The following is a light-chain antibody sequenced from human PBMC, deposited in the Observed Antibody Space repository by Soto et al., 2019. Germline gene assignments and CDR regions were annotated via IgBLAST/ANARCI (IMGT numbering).Light chain of an antibody. J-gene: IGKJ1*01. CDR3: QQFNNWHTWT. CDR2: GAS. V-gene: IGKV3D-20*02. Sequence: EILMTQSPATLSVSPGERATLSCRASQTVSSNYLAWCQQRPGQAPRLPIYGASTRAAGIPDRFSGGGSGTDFTLTISRLETEDFAVYYCQQFNNWHTWTFGQGTKVDIK. CDR1: QTVSSNY.